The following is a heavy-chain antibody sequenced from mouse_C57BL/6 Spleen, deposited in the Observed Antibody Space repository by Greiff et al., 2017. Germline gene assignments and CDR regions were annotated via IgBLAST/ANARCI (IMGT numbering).Heavy chain of an antibody. V-gene: IGHV7-3*01. CDR2: IRNKANGYTT. D-gene: IGHD1-1*01. CDR1: GFTFTDYY. CDR3: ARYTAYGSLDY. J-gene: IGHJ2*01. Sequence: VQLKESGGGLVQPGGSLSLSCAASGFTFTDYYMSWVRQPPGKALEWLGFIRNKANGYTTEYSASVKGRFTISRDNSQSILYLQMNALRAEDSATYYCARYTAYGSLDYWGQGTTLTVSS.